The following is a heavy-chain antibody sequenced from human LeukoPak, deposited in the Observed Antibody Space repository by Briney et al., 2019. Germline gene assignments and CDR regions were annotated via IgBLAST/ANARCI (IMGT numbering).Heavy chain of an antibody. CDR2: IYDSGST. CDR1: GGSISSTSYY. Sequence: PSETLSLTCAVSGGSISSTSYYWAWIRQPPGKWLEWIGTIYDSGSTYHNPSLKSRVTMSVDTSRNQFSLKLSSVDAADTAVYYCAKAGVRYFDSSGLYAFDFWGQGTTVTVSS. J-gene: IGHJ3*01. D-gene: IGHD3-22*01. CDR3: AKAGVRYFDSSGLYAFDF. V-gene: IGHV4-39*01.